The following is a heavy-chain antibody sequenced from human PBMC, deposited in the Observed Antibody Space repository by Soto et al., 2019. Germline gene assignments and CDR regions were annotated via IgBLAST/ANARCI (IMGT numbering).Heavy chain of an antibody. CDR2: IYCSGST. CDR1: GGSISSSSYY. Sequence: SGTLSLTCTVSGGSISSSSYYWVWIRQPPGQGLVWIVSIYCSGSTYSNPSLKSLITISVNTSKNRFYLKLSSVTAADTAVYYCARGGITGTTDAFDIWGQGTMVTVSS. V-gene: IGHV4-39*07. D-gene: IGHD1-7*01. CDR3: ARGGITGTTDAFDI. J-gene: IGHJ3*02.